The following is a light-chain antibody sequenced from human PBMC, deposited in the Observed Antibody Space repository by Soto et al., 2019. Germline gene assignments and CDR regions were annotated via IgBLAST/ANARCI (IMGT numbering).Light chain of an antibody. V-gene: IGKV1-12*01. J-gene: IGKJ4*01. Sequence: DIQMTQSPSSVSASVGDRVTITCRASQDISSWLAWYQQKPGKAPKLLIYAASSLHSGVPPRFSGSESGTYFTLTISSLQPEDSASYYCQQANSFPLTFGGGTKVEIK. CDR2: AAS. CDR1: QDISSW. CDR3: QQANSFPLT.